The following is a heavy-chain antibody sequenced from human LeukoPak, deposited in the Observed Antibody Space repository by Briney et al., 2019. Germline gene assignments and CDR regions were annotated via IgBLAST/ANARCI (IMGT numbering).Heavy chain of an antibody. CDR2: ISAYNGNT. D-gene: IGHD3-9*01. CDR1: GYTFTTYG. J-gene: IGHJ6*02. CDR3: ARPSWSGLRYFYGMDV. Sequence: PGASVKVSCKASGYTFTTYGISWVRQAPGQGLEWMGWISAYNGNTNYAQKLQGRVTMTTDTSTSTAYMELRSLRSDDTAVYYCARPSWSGLRYFYGMDVWGQGTTVTVSS. V-gene: IGHV1-18*01.